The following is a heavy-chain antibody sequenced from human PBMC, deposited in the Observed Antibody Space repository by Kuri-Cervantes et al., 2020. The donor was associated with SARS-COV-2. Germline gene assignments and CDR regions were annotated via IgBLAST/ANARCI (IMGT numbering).Heavy chain of an antibody. J-gene: IGHJ3*02. CDR3: ARTGLGYCSGGSCYSAFDI. Sequence: GSLRLSCTVSGGSISSSSYYWGWIRQPPGKGLEWIGYIYYSGSTNYNPSLKSRVTISVDTSKNQFSLKLSSVTAADTAVYYCARTGLGYCSGGSCYSAFDIWGQGTMVTVSS. CDR1: GGSISSSSYY. D-gene: IGHD2-15*01. CDR2: IYYSGST. V-gene: IGHV4-61*05.